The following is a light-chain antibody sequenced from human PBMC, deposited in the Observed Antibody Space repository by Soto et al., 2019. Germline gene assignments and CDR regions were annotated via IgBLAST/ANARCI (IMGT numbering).Light chain of an antibody. V-gene: IGKV3-11*01. CDR1: QSVSSN. Sequence: EIVLTQSPGTLSLSPGERATLSCRASQSVSSNLAWYQQKPGQAPRLLMYAVSTRATGIPARFSGSGSVTDFTLTISSLEPEDFAVYYCQQRSNWATFGPGTKVDIK. J-gene: IGKJ3*01. CDR3: QQRSNWAT. CDR2: AVS.